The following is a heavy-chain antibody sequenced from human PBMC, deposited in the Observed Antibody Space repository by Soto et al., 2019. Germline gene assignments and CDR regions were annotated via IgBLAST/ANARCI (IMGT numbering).Heavy chain of an antibody. CDR3: ARYIRGSTVFYFDF. Sequence: PGGSLRLSCAASGFTFSSYPMTWVRQAPGKGLEWVSVITYNGDNTYYADSVKGRFTISRDNSKDTVHLQMNSLRAEDTAVYYCARYIRGSTVFYFDFWGPGVLVTVSS. J-gene: IGHJ4*02. CDR1: GFTFSSYP. CDR2: ITYNGDNT. D-gene: IGHD5-18*01. V-gene: IGHV3-23*01.